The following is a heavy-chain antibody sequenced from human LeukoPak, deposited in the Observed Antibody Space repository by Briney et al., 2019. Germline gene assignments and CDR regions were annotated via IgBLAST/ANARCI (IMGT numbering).Heavy chain of an antibody. J-gene: IGHJ4*02. V-gene: IGHV4-34*08. CDR1: GFTFSNAW. D-gene: IGHD3-10*01. CDR3: RLYGSGSYIDS. Sequence: GSLRLSCAASGFTFSNAWMSWVRQAPGKGLEWIGEINHSGSTNYNPSLKSRVTISVDTSKNQFSLKLSSVTAADTAVYYCRLYGSGSYIDSWGQGTLVTVSS. CDR2: INHSGST.